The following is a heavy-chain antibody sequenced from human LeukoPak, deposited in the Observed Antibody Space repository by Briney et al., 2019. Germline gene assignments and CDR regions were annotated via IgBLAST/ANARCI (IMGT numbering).Heavy chain of an antibody. D-gene: IGHD3-10*01. CDR1: GFTVSNYD. V-gene: IGHV3-13*04. Sequence: GGSLRLSCAASGFTVSNYDLHWVRQGTGKGLEWVSGISTAGDPYYPGPVKGRFTISRENAKKSLYLQMNSLRDGDTAVYYCARGIRAGVWAFDIWGQGTMVTVAS. J-gene: IGHJ3*02. CDR2: ISTAGDP. CDR3: ARGIRAGVWAFDI.